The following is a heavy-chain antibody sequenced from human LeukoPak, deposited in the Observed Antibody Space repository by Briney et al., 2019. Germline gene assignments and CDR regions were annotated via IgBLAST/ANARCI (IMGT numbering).Heavy chain of an antibody. Sequence: SETLSLTCTVSDGSITNYDWSWIRQPPGKGLEWIGYIYYSGSTNYSPSLKSRLTISVDTSKNQFSLKLTSVTAADTAVYYCARDIVPEAFDIWGQGTMVTVSS. D-gene: IGHD3-16*02. V-gene: IGHV4-59*01. CDR1: DGSITNYD. CDR3: ARDIVPEAFDI. J-gene: IGHJ3*02. CDR2: IYYSGST.